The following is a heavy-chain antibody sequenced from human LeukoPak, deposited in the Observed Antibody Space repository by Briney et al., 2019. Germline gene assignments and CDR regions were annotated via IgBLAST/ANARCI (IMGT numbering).Heavy chain of an antibody. CDR1: GSTFSDYY. J-gene: IGHJ4*02. Sequence: GGSLRLSCAASGSTFSDYYMNWIRQAPGKGLEWVSHISSSSGYTNYADSVKGRFTISRDNAKNSLYLQMNSLRAEDTAIYYCARDVTSSGWGGRIDYWGQGTLVTVSS. CDR2: ISSSSGYT. D-gene: IGHD6-19*01. V-gene: IGHV3-11*05. CDR3: ARDVTSSGWGGRIDY.